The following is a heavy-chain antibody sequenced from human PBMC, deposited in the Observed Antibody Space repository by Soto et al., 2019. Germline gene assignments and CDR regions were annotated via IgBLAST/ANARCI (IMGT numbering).Heavy chain of an antibody. Sequence: SETLSLTCAVYGGSFSGYYWSWIRQPPGKGLEWIGEINHSGSTNYNPSLKSRVTISVDTSKNQFSLKLSSVTAADTAVYYCARVTFLWFGELRGLFDPWGQGTLVTVSS. CDR1: GGSFSGYY. J-gene: IGHJ5*02. V-gene: IGHV4-34*01. D-gene: IGHD3-10*01. CDR3: ARVTFLWFGELRGLFDP. CDR2: INHSGST.